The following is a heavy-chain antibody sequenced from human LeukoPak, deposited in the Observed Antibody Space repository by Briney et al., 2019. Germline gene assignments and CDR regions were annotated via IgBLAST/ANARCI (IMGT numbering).Heavy chain of an antibody. CDR2: ISWNSGST. J-gene: IGHJ4*02. CDR1: GFTFDDYA. V-gene: IGHV3-9*01. Sequence: GGSLRLSCAASGFTFDDYAMHWVRQAPGKGLEWVSGISWNSGSTYYADSVKGRFTISRDNSKNTLYLQMNSLRAEDTAVYYCAKDRSHYYDSSGYYYFDYWGQGTLVTVSS. CDR3: AKDRSHYYDSSGYYYFDY. D-gene: IGHD3-22*01.